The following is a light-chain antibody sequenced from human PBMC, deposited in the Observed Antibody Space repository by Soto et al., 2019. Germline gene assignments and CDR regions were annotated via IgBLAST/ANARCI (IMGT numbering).Light chain of an antibody. CDR1: QSVSYN. Sequence: EIVMTQSPPTLSVSPGERATLSCRASQSVSYNLAWYQQKPGQAPRLLIYGAFTRATGIPARFSGSGSGTVFTLTISSLQSEDFAVYYCQQYNKWPPLTFGGGTKGAI. CDR2: GAF. V-gene: IGKV3-15*01. J-gene: IGKJ4*01. CDR3: QQYNKWPPLT.